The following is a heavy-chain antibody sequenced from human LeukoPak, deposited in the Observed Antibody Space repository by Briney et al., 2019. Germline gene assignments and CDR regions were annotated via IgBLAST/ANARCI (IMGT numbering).Heavy chain of an antibody. CDR2: IYYGGST. D-gene: IGHD2-15*01. J-gene: IGHJ5*02. V-gene: IGHV4-39*01. Sequence: PSETLSLTCTVSGGSISSSDYYWGWIRQPPGKGLEWIGSIYYGGSTYYNPSLKSRVTISVDTSMNQFSLKLSFVTTADTAVYSCARALGYCSGGSCTRGYNWFDPWGQGTLVTVPS. CDR3: ARALGYCSGGSCTRGYNWFDP. CDR1: GGSISSSDYY.